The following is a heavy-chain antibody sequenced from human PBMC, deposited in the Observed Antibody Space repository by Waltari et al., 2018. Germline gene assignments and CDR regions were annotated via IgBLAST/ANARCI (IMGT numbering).Heavy chain of an antibody. D-gene: IGHD3-16*01. CDR1: GFTFSSYG. V-gene: IGHV3-30*02. Sequence: QVQLVESGGGVVQPGGSLRLSCAASGFTFSSYGMHWVRQAPGKGLGWVAFIRYDGSNKYYADSVKGRFTISRDNSKNTLYLQMNSLRAEDTAVYYCAKDGGYFHYMDVWGKGTTVTVSS. J-gene: IGHJ6*03. CDR3: AKDGGYFHYMDV. CDR2: IRYDGSNK.